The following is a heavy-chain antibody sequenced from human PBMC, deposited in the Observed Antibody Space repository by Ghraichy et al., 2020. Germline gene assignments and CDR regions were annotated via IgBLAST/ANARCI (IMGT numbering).Heavy chain of an antibody. V-gene: IGHV3-23*01. D-gene: IGHD6-19*01. CDR1: GFTFTSYA. CDR3: AKAVAGKNFFDS. Sequence: GGSLRLSCAASGFTFTSYAMTWVRQAPGKGLEWVSAINGGGGSTFYADSVKGRFTISRDNSKNTLYLQMNSLRAEDTAVYYCAKAVAGKNFFDSWGQGSLVTVSS. CDR2: INGGGGST. J-gene: IGHJ4*02.